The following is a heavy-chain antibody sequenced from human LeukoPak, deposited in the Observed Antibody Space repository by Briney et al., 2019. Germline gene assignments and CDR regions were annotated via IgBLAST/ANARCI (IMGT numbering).Heavy chain of an antibody. D-gene: IGHD3-22*01. CDR2: IYYSGST. CDR1: GGSISSYY. CDR3: ARDLNSSGYYLGIGY. Sequence: KTSETLSLTCTVSGGSISSYYWSWIRQPPGKGLEWIGYIYYSGSTNYNPSLKSRVTISVDTSKNQFSLKLSSVTAADTAIYYCARDLNSSGYYLGIGYWGQGTLVTVSS. V-gene: IGHV4-59*12. J-gene: IGHJ4*02.